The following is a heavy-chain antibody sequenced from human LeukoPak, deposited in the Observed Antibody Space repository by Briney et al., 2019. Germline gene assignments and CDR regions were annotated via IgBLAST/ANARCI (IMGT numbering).Heavy chain of an antibody. D-gene: IGHD3-22*01. Sequence: SETLSLTCTVSGGSISSSSYYWGWIRQPPGKGLEWIGSIYYSGSTYYNPSLKSRVTISVDTSKNQFSLKLSSVTAADTAVYYCARMYYYDSSGYYWAYYFDYWGQGTLVTVSS. CDR1: GGSISSSSYY. J-gene: IGHJ4*02. V-gene: IGHV4-39*01. CDR3: ARMYYYDSSGYYWAYYFDY. CDR2: IYYSGST.